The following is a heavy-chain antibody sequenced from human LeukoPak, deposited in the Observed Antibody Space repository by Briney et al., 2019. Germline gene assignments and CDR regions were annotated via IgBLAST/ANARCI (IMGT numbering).Heavy chain of an antibody. CDR1: GFTFSSYA. CDR3: AKDRSSSWYGGWFDP. Sequence: PGGSLRLSCAASGFTFSSYAMSWVRQAPGKGLEWVSAISGSGGSTYYADSVKGRFTISRDNSKNTLYLQMNSLRAEDTAVYYCAKDRSSSWYGGWFDPCGQGTLVTVSS. J-gene: IGHJ5*02. CDR2: ISGSGGST. V-gene: IGHV3-23*01. D-gene: IGHD6-13*01.